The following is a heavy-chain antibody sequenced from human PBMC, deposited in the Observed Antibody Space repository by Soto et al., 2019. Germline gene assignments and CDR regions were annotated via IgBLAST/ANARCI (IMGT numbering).Heavy chain of an antibody. J-gene: IGHJ4*02. CDR1: GFTFSNAW. D-gene: IGHD2-21*02. Sequence: LRLSCAASGFTFSNAWMSWVRQAPGKGLEWVGRIKSKTDGGTTDYAAPVKGRFTISRDDSKNTLYLQMNSLKTEDTAVYYCTTDYCGGDCYSSGIDYWGQGTLVTVSS. V-gene: IGHV3-15*01. CDR2: IKSKTDGGTT. CDR3: TTDYCGGDCYSSGIDY.